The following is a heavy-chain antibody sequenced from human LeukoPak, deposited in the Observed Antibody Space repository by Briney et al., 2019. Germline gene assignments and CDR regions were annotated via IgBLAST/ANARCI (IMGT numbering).Heavy chain of an antibody. CDR2: ISTSSNAAI. Sequence: GGSLRLSCAASGFTFSSYSMNWVRQAPGKGLEWISSISTSSNAAIYYADSVKGRFTISRDDAKNSLYLQMNSLRAEDTAVYYCARDGLYAYYYFMDVWGKGTTVTVSS. J-gene: IGHJ6*03. CDR3: ARDGLYAYYYFMDV. V-gene: IGHV3-48*01. CDR1: GFTFSSYS. D-gene: IGHD3-16*02.